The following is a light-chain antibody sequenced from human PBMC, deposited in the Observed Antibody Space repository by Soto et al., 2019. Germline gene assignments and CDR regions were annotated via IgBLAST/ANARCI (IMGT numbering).Light chain of an antibody. CDR3: QQSHGIPYT. CDR2: AAS. V-gene: IGKV1-39*01. Sequence: DIQMTQSPSSLSASVGNRAPFPSRPSRPITTNLNWYQQKPGKAPKLLIYAASTLQSGVPSRFSGSGSGTDFTLTINSLQPEDFATYYCQQSHGIPYTFGQGTKLEIK. J-gene: IGKJ2*01. CDR1: RPITTN.